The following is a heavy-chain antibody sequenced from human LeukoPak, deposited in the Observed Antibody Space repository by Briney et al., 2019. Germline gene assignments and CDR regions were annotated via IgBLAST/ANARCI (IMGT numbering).Heavy chain of an antibody. D-gene: IGHD4-17*01. CDR2: MYHSGST. Sequence: PSETLSLTCTVSGGSISRYFWSWLRQPPGKGLEWIGYMYHSGSTNYNPSLKSRVTISVDLSKSQFSLRLSSVTAADTAVYYCARNWISYGDYGEKVGYLDYWGQGTLSPSPQ. J-gene: IGHJ4*01. V-gene: IGHV4-59*01. CDR1: GGSISRYF. CDR3: ARNWISYGDYGEKVGYLDY.